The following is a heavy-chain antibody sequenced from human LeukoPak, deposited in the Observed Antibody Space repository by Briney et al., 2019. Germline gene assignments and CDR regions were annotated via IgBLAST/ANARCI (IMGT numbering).Heavy chain of an antibody. Sequence: SETLSLTCTMSGGSMINYYWGWIRQTPGKGLESLGYIFYSGVTDYNPSLKSRLTISIDTSKSQFSLNLNSVTAADTAVYYCARLGSQLWRYFDCWGQGTLVTDSS. V-gene: IGHV4-59*01. CDR1: GGSMINYY. CDR3: ARLGSQLWRYFDC. J-gene: IGHJ4*02. D-gene: IGHD5-18*01. CDR2: IFYSGVT.